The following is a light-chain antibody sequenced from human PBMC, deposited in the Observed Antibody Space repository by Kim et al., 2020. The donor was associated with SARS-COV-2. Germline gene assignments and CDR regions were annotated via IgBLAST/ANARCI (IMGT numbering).Light chain of an antibody. V-gene: IGLV2-23*02. CDR2: EVN. Sequence: QLVLTQPASVSGSPGQSITISCTGTNSDVGSYNLVSWYQQHPGKAPKLMIYEVNNRPSGVSDRFSGSKSGNTASLTISGLQAEDEADYYCSSYAGSGLGVFGGGTQLTVL. J-gene: IGLJ3*02. CDR3: SSYAGSGLGV. CDR1: NSDVGSYNL.